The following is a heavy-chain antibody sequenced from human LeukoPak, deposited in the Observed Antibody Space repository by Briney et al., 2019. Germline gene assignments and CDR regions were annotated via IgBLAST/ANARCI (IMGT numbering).Heavy chain of an antibody. V-gene: IGHV1-69*04. CDR1: GGTFSSYA. J-gene: IGHJ6*02. Sequence: SVKVSCKASGGTFSSYAISWVRQAPGQGLEWMGGIIPILGIANYAQKFQGRVTITADKSTSTAYMELSSLRSEDTAVYYCARRRYGSGSYYGMDVWGQGTTVTVSS. D-gene: IGHD3-10*01. CDR3: ARRRYGSGSYYGMDV. CDR2: IIPILGIA.